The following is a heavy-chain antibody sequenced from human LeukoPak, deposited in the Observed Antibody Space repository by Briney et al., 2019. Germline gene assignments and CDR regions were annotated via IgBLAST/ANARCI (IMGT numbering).Heavy chain of an antibody. J-gene: IGHJ4*02. V-gene: IGHV4-39*01. D-gene: IGHD6-13*01. CDR2: IYYSGST. CDR1: GGSISSSGYY. Sequence: NPSETLSLTCTVSGGSISSSGYYWGWIRQPPGKGLEWIGSIYYSGSTYYNPSLKSRVTISVDTSKNQFSLKLSSVTAADTAVYYCARSSSWYGIVNWGQGTLVTVSS. CDR3: ARSSSWYGIVN.